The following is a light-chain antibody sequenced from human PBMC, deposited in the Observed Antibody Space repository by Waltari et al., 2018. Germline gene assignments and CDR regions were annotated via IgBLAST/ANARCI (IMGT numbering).Light chain of an antibody. J-gene: IGLJ3*02. Sequence: SSELTQDPAVSVALGQTVRITCQGDSLRTSYASWYQLKPGQAPVLVIYDKDKRPSGIPDRISGYSSGATSSLTITGAQAEDEADYYCSSRNGRANQVVFAGGTKVTVL. V-gene: IGLV3-19*01. CDR2: DKD. CDR3: SSRNGRANQVV. CDR1: SLRTSY.